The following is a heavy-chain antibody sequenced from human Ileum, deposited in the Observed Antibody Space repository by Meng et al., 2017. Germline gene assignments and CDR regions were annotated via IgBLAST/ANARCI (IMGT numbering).Heavy chain of an antibody. CDR1: GLTFSNAW. J-gene: IGHJ4*02. Sequence: GGSLRLSCAASGLTFSNAWMSWVRQPPGKGLEWVGRLKSNTDGGTTDYAAPVKGRFTISRDDSKNTLYLQMNNLKTEDTAVYFCTTELRWDHTVDYWGQGTLVTVSS. CDR2: LKSNTDGGTT. V-gene: IGHV3-15*01. D-gene: IGHD1-26*01. CDR3: TTELRWDHTVDY.